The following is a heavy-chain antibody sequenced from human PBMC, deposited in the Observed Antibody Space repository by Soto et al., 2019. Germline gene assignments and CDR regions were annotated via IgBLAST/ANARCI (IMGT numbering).Heavy chain of an antibody. CDR3: ARGPTTETVDS. J-gene: IGHJ4*02. V-gene: IGHV4-30-4*01. CDR2: THNSGSP. Sequence: QVQLQESGPGLVRPSQTLSLTCSVSGASIYNGGYFWSWIRQSPGKGLEWIGHTHNSGSPYTNPSLNTRVTISAATSMNQFSLALSSVTAADTAMSYCARGPTTETVDSWGQGILVTVSS. CDR1: GASIYNGGYF.